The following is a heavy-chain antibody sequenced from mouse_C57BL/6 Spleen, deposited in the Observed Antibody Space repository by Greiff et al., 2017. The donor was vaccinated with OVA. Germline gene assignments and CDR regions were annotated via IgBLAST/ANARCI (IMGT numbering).Heavy chain of an antibody. J-gene: IGHJ1*03. D-gene: IGHD1-1*01. Sequence: EVKLMESGGGLVKPGGSLKLSCAASGFTFSDYGMHWVRQAPEKGLEWVAYISSGSSTIYYADTVKGRFTISRDNAKNTLFLQMTSRRSEYTAMYYCARPYGSSYWYFDVWGTGTTVTVST. V-gene: IGHV5-17*01. CDR3: ARPYGSSYWYFDV. CDR1: GFTFSDYG. CDR2: ISSGSSTI.